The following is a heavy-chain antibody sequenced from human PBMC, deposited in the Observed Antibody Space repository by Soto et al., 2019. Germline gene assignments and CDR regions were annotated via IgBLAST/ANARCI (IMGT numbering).Heavy chain of an antibody. D-gene: IGHD4-17*01. CDR1: GGSISSGGYS. Sequence: PSETLSLTCAVSGGSISSGGYSWSWIRQPPGKGLEWIGYIYHSGSTYYNPSLKSRVTISVDRSKNQFSLKLSSVTAADTAVYYCARAHYGDYGYGMDVWGQGTQVTVSS. J-gene: IGHJ6*02. V-gene: IGHV4-30-2*01. CDR2: IYHSGST. CDR3: ARAHYGDYGYGMDV.